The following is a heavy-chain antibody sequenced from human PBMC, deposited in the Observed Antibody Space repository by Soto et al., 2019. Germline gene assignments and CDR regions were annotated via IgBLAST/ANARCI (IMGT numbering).Heavy chain of an antibody. CDR2: IDSSDSYT. D-gene: IGHD6-19*01. J-gene: IGHJ6*02. Sequence: RGESLKISCKGSGYSFTIYWISWVRQMPGKGLEWMGRIDSSDSYTNYSPSFQGHVTISADKSISTAYLQWSSLKASDTAMYYCARLYYSSGYYYYSGMDVLGQGTTVTASS. CDR3: ARLYYSSGYYYYSGMDV. V-gene: IGHV5-10-1*01. CDR1: GYSFTIYW.